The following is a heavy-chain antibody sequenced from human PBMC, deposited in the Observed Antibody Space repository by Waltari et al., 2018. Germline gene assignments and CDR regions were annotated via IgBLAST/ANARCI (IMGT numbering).Heavy chain of an antibody. Sequence: QVQLQESGPGLVKPSQTLSLTCTVSGGSISSGDYYWSWIRQLPGKGLEWIGYIYYSGSTYYNPSLKIRFTISVDSSNNQFSLKLSSVTAADTAVYYCASDWGHLAGYFDLWGRGTLVTVSS. CDR3: ASDWGHLAGYFDL. J-gene: IGHJ2*01. CDR1: GGSISSGDYY. D-gene: IGHD7-27*01. V-gene: IGHV4-30-4*08. CDR2: IYYSGST.